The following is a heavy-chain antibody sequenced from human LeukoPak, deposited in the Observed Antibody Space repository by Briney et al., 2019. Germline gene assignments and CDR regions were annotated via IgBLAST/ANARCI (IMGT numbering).Heavy chain of an antibody. V-gene: IGHV1-2*04. J-gene: IGHJ6*02. CDR3: ARSYGMDV. CDR1: GYTFSGHY. CDR2: INPNSGGT. Sequence: ASVKVSCKASGYTFSGHYLHWVRQAPGQGLEWMGWINPNSGGTNYAQKFQGWVTMTRDTSISTAYMELSRLRSDDTAVYYCARSYGMDVWGQGTTVTVSS.